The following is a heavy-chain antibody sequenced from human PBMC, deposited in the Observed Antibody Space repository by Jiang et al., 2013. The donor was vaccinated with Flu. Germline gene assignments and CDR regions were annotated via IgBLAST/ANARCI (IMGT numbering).Heavy chain of an antibody. CDR3: ARVGGTIFGVRYYYHAMDV. CDR1: GFTFSNYA. J-gene: IGHJ6*02. D-gene: IGHD3-3*01. Sequence: VQLLESGGDLVQPGVSLRLSCAASGFTFSNYAMNWVRQAPGKGLEWVAVTLYDGSNKKYADSVKGRFTISRDNSKNILFLQMNSLRPEDTAVYYCARVGGTIFGVRYYYHAMDVWGQGTTVTVSS. CDR2: TLYDGSNK. V-gene: IGHV3-30*03.